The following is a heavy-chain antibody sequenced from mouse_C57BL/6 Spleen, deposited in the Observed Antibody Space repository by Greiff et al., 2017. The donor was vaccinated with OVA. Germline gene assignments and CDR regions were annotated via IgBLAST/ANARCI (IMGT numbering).Heavy chain of an antibody. V-gene: IGHV1-15*01. J-gene: IGHJ3*01. CDR3: TRDYYGNSGD. CDR1: GYTFTDYD. Sequence: QVQLQQSGAELVRPGASVKLSCKASGYTFTDYDMHWVKQTPGHGLEWIGAIDPETGGTDYNQKFKGKATLTADKSYSTAYMELSSLTSEDSAVYYCTRDYYGNSGDWGQGAMVTVST. CDR2: IDPETGGT. D-gene: IGHD2-1*01.